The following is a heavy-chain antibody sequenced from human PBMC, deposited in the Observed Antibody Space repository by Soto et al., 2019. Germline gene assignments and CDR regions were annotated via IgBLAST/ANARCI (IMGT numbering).Heavy chain of an antibody. CDR1: GFTFSDYY. J-gene: IGHJ4*02. Sequence: GGSLRLSCAASGFTFSDYYMSWVRQASGKGLEWVSYISSSGSTIYYADSVKDRFTISRDNAKNSLYLQMNSLRAEDTAVYYCAREKASYYGSGNYYKLDYWGQGTLVTVSS. D-gene: IGHD3-10*01. V-gene: IGHV3-11*01. CDR2: ISSSGSTI. CDR3: AREKASYYGSGNYYKLDY.